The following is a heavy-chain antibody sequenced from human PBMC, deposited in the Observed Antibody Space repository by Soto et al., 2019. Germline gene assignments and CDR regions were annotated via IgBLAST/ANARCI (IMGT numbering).Heavy chain of an antibody. CDR2: PYNTGLT. CDR1: VGSISSGGYC. CDR3: ARTADGYNYLSY. J-gene: IGHJ4*02. Sequence: SETLSVTCTFSVGSISSGGYCLSWIRQEPGKGRPSLPYPYNTGLTYSNPSLESRVLISVDSSKNQFSLSLSSVTAADTAVHYGARTADGYNYLSYWGQVTMVTVSS. D-gene: IGHD5-12*01. V-gene: IGHV4-31*03.